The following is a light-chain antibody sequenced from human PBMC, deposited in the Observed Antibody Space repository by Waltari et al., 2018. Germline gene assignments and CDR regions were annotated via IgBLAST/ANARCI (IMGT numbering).Light chain of an antibody. V-gene: IGKV1-39*01. CDR3: QQSYSTPRLT. CDR1: QSLLHNNGFNY. CDR2: AAS. J-gene: IGKJ4*01. Sequence: MTQSPLSLSVTPGEPASISCRSSQSLLHNNGFNYLDWYLQKPGKAPKLLIYAASSLQSGVPSRFSGSGSGTDFTLTISSLQPEDFATYYCQQSYSTPRLTFGGGTKVEIK.